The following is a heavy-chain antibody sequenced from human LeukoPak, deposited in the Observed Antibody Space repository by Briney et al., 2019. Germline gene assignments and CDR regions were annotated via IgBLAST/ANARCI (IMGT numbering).Heavy chain of an antibody. CDR3: ARAGLGYRYDNWLDP. CDR1: GFTFSNYG. Sequence: GGSLRLSCAASGFTFSNYGMNWVRQAPGKGLEWISYISSSSSLIYYADSVKGRFTISRDNAKNSLYLQMNSLRDEDTAVYYCARAGLGYRYDNWLDPWGQGTLVTVSS. CDR2: ISSSSSLI. V-gene: IGHV3-48*02. J-gene: IGHJ5*02. D-gene: IGHD5-18*01.